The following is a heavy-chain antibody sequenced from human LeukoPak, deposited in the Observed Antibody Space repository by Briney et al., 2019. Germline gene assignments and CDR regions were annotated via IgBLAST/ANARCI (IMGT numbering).Heavy chain of an antibody. CDR3: ARGELWFGESYYFDY. Sequence: GASVKASCKASGYTFTSYGISWVRQAPGQGLEWMGWISAYNGNTNYAQKLQGRVTMTTDTSTSTAYMELRSLRSDDTAVYYCARGELWFGESYYFDYWGQGTLVTVSS. V-gene: IGHV1-18*01. J-gene: IGHJ4*02. CDR2: ISAYNGNT. CDR1: GYTFTSYG. D-gene: IGHD3-10*01.